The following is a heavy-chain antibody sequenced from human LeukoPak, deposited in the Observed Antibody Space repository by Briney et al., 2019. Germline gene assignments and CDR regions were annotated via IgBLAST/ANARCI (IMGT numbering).Heavy chain of an antibody. CDR3: ARERDLLWFGELWVPRRRGQRKNNWFDP. D-gene: IGHD3-10*01. CDR2: MNPNSGNT. J-gene: IGHJ5*02. Sequence: ASVKVSCKASGYTFTSYDINWVRQATGQGLEWMGWMNPNSGNTGYAQKFQGRVTMTRNTSISTAYMELSSLRSEDTAVYYCARERDLLWFGELWVPRRRGQRKNNWFDPWGQGTLVTVSS. CDR1: GYTFTSYD. V-gene: IGHV1-8*01.